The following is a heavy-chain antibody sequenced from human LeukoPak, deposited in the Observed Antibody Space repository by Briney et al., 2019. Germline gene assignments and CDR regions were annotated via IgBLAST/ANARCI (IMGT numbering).Heavy chain of an antibody. CDR1: GFTFSSYR. D-gene: IGHD1-26*01. CDR3: ARDRGGSYSAIDY. V-gene: IGHV3-48*04. CDR2: ISSSSSTI. Sequence: GGSLRLSCAASGFTFSSYRMNWVRQAPGKGREWVSFISSSSSTIYYADSVKGRFTISRDNAKNSLYLQMNSLTAEDTAVYYCARDRGGSYSAIDYWGQGTLVTVSS. J-gene: IGHJ4*02.